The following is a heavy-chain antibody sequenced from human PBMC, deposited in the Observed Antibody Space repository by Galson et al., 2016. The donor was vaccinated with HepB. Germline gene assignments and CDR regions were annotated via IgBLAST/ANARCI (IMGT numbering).Heavy chain of an antibody. CDR3: ARARAAYGDYSHDAFDI. D-gene: IGHD4-17*01. CDR1: GFTFSGYC. CDR2: IKQDGSEK. J-gene: IGHJ3*02. Sequence: SLRLSCAASGFTFSGYCMNWVRQAPGKGLEWAASIKQDGSEKYFVDSVKGRFTISRDNAKNSLYLQMNSLRAEDTAVYYCARARAAYGDYSHDAFDIWGQGTMVTVSS. V-gene: IGHV3-7*01.